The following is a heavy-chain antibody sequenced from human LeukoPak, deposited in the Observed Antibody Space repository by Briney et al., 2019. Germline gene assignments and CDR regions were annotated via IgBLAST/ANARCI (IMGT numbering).Heavy chain of an antibody. Sequence: GGSLRLSCAASGFTFSSYEMNWVRQAPGKGLEWVSYISSSGSTIYYADSVKGRFTISRDNAKNSLYLQMNSLRAEDTAVYYCARDPSDWLFGYYYGIDVWGKGTTVTVSS. D-gene: IGHD3/OR15-3a*01. CDR2: ISSSGSTI. CDR1: GFTFSSYE. V-gene: IGHV3-48*03. J-gene: IGHJ6*04. CDR3: ARDPSDWLFGYYYGIDV.